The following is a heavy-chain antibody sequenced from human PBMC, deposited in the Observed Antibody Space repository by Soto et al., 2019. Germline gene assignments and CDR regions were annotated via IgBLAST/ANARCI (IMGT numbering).Heavy chain of an antibody. J-gene: IGHJ5*02. Sequence: GESLKISCNGFGYNFTSYWISWVRQMPWKGLDWMGRIDPSDYYTNYSPSLQGHVTISVDKASNTAYLQWSSLKASDTAMYYCARQSYCSPGTCYPGTDLWGQGTLVTVSS. CDR2: IDPSDYYT. D-gene: IGHD2-15*01. CDR1: GYNFTSYW. V-gene: IGHV5-10-1*01. CDR3: ARQSYCSPGTCYPGTDL.